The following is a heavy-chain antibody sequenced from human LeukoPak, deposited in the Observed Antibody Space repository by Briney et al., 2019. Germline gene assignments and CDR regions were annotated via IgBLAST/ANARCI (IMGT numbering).Heavy chain of an antibody. Sequence: SETLSLTCTVSGGSITSSNYYWGWIRQPPGKGLEWIGSFYYSGSTNYNPSLKSRVTISVDTSKNQFSLKLSSVTAADTAVYYCARQSYYDSSGYYHYWGQGTLVTVSS. V-gene: IGHV4-39*01. D-gene: IGHD3-22*01. CDR3: ARQSYYDSSGYYHY. J-gene: IGHJ4*02. CDR2: FYYSGST. CDR1: GGSITSSNYY.